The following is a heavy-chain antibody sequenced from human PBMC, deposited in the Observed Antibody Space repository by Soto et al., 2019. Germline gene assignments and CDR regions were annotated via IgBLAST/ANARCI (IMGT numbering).Heavy chain of an antibody. CDR1: GGTFSSYA. Sequence: QVQLVQSGAEVKKPGSSVKVSCKASGGTFSSYAISWVRQAPGQGLEWMGGIIPIFGTANYAQKFQGRVTITADESTSTAYRELSSLRSEDTAVYYCAREPIMSGDSEPPPRTFDYWGQGTLVTVSS. V-gene: IGHV1-69*01. CDR2: IIPIFGTA. D-gene: IGHD3-16*01. J-gene: IGHJ4*02. CDR3: AREPIMSGDSEPPPRTFDY.